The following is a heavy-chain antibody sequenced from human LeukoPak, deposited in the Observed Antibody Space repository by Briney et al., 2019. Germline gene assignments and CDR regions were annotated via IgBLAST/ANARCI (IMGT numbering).Heavy chain of an antibody. D-gene: IGHD4-17*01. J-gene: IGHJ4*02. CDR3: ARRGYGDYAPFDY. V-gene: IGHV3-66*04. Sequence: GGSLRLSCAVSGFTVSSNYMSWVRQAPGKGLEWVSIIYSGGSTSYADSVKGRFTISRDNIKNTLYLQMNSLRAEDTAVYYCARRGYGDYAPFDYCGQGALVTVSS. CDR1: GFTVSSNY. CDR2: IYSGGST.